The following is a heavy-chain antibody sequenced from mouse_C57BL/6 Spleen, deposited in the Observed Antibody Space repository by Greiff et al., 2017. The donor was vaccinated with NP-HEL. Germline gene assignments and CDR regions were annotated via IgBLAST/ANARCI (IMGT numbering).Heavy chain of an antibody. CDR3: ARFSDEAWFAY. Sequence: QVQLQQPGAELVMPGASVKLSCKASGYTFTSYWMHWVKQRPGQGLEWIGEIDPSDSYTNYNQKFKGKSTLTVDKSSSTAYMQLSSLTSEDSAVYDCARFSDEAWFAYWGQGTLVTVSA. CDR1: GYTFTSYW. V-gene: IGHV1-69*01. CDR2: IDPSDSYT. J-gene: IGHJ3*01.